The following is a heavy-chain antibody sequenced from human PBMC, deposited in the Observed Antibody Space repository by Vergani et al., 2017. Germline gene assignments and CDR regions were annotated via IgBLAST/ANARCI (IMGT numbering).Heavy chain of an antibody. D-gene: IGHD6-13*01. Sequence: QVQLVQSGAEVKKPGASVKVSCKASGYTFTGYYMHWVRQAPGQGLEWMGWINPNSGGTNYAQKFQGRVTMTRDTSISTAYMELSRLRSDDTAVYYCARDWDSSSWYLTRWWFDPWGQGTLVTVSS. CDR2: INPNSGGT. J-gene: IGHJ5*02. CDR3: ARDWDSSSWYLTRWWFDP. V-gene: IGHV1-2*02. CDR1: GYTFTGYY.